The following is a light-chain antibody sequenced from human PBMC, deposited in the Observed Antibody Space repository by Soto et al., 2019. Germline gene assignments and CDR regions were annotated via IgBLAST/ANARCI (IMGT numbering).Light chain of an antibody. CDR3: QSYDSSRSPLYV. CDR2: ANN. V-gene: IGLV1-40*01. CDR1: SSNIGAGYD. J-gene: IGLJ1*01. Sequence: QCVLAQPPSVAGAPGQRVSIYCTGSSSNIGAGYDVHWYQHLPGTAPKLLIYANNNRPSGVPDRFSGSKSGTSASLAITGLQAEDEADYYCQSYDSSRSPLYVFGTGTKVTVL.